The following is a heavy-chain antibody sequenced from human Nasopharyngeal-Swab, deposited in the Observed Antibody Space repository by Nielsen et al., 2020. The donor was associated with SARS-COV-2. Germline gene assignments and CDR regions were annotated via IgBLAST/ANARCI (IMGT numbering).Heavy chain of an antibody. V-gene: IGHV4-39*01. CDR2: IYYSGST. D-gene: IGHD6-13*01. J-gene: IGHJ5*02. CDR3: ASPSGYSSSWYRADWFDP. Sequence: WIRQRPGKGLEWIGSIYYSGSTYYNPSLKSRVTISVDTSKNQFSLKLSSVTAADTAVYYCASPSGYSSSWYRADWFDPWGQGTLVTVSS.